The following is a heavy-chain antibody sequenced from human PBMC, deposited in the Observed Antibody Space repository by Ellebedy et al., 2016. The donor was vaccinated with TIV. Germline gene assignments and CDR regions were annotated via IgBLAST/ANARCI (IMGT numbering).Heavy chain of an antibody. D-gene: IGHD6-25*01. CDR3: ARRTSGIPAAGVDS. CDR1: GGSFSGHY. CDR2: INHSGSM. V-gene: IGHV4-34*01. Sequence: SETLSLXXAVYGGSFSGHYWSWIRQSPGKGLEWIGEINHSGSMNHNPSLKSRVTTSVDTSKNQFSLRLRSVTAADTAVYYCARRTSGIPAAGVDSWGQGTRVTVSS. J-gene: IGHJ4*02.